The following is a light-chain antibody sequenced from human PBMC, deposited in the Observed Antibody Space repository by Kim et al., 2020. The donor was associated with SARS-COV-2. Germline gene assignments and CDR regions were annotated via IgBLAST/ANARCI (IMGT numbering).Light chain of an antibody. J-gene: IGKJ1*01. CDR2: PAA. V-gene: IGKV1-17*01. CDR3: EQFKSDPRT. CDR1: QGNGSY. Sequence: AAVGDRVTIACRASQGNGSYLGWYQHKPGEAPRRLIFPAANLQSGVPSRFSGSGSGTKFTLTISSLQPEDCATYFCEQFKSDPRTFGQGTKVDIK.